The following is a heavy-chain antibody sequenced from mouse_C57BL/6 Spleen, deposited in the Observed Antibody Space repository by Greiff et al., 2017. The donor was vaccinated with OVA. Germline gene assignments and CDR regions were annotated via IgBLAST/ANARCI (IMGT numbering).Heavy chain of an antibody. D-gene: IGHD3-2*02. V-gene: IGHV1-61*01. CDR2: IYPSDSET. J-gene: IGHJ3*01. CDR3: AREGSGYKLAY. CDR1: GYTFTSYW. Sequence: QLQQPGAELVRPGSSVKLSCKASGYTFTSYWMDWVKQRPGQGLEWIGNIYPSDSETHYNQKFKDKATLTVDKSSSTAYMQLSSLTSEDSAVYDCAREGSGYKLAYWGQGTLVTVSA.